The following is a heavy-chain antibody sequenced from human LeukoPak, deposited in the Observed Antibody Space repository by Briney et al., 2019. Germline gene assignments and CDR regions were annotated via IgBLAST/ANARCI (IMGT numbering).Heavy chain of an antibody. J-gene: IGHJ4*02. Sequence: PGGSLRLSCAASGFTFSSYAMHWVRQAPGKELEWVAVISYDGSNKYYADSVKGRFTISRDNSKNTLYLQMNSLRAEDTAVYYCARDIGGSSGWYYFDYWGQGTLVTVSS. CDR3: ARDIGGSSGWYYFDY. V-gene: IGHV3-30-3*01. CDR2: ISYDGSNK. CDR1: GFTFSSYA. D-gene: IGHD6-19*01.